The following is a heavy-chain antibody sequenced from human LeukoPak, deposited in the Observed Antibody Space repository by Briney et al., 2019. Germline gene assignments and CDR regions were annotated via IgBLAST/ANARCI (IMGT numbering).Heavy chain of an antibody. Sequence: GGSLRLSCAASGFTFSNYDMSWVRQAPGKGLEWVSAISGSGGSTYNADSVKGRFTISRDNSKNTLYLQMNSLRAEDTAVYYCATSLYDYVWGSYRSAPGEDYYYYYMDVWGKGTTVTVSS. V-gene: IGHV3-23*01. J-gene: IGHJ6*03. CDR2: ISGSGGST. CDR1: GFTFSNYD. D-gene: IGHD3-16*02. CDR3: ATSLYDYVWGSYRSAPGEDYYYYYMDV.